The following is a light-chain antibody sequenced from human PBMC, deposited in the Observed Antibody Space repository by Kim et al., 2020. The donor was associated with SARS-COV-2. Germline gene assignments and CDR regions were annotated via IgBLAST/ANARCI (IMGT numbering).Light chain of an antibody. Sequence: QRVTISCTGSGSNIGAGYDVHWYQQLPGTAPKLLIYGNSNRPSGVPDRFSGSKSGTSASLAITGLQAEDEADYYCQSYDSSLSGVVFGGGTKLTVL. J-gene: IGLJ2*01. V-gene: IGLV1-40*01. CDR1: GSNIGAGYD. CDR3: QSYDSSLSGVV. CDR2: GNS.